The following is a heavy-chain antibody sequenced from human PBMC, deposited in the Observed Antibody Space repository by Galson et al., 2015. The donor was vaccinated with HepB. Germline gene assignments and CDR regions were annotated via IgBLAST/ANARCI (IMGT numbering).Heavy chain of an antibody. Sequence: SLFFASSGVTFSSYSMNCVRQSSGKGLEWVSSISSSSSYIHYADSVKGRFTISRDNSKNTLYLQMNSLRAEDTAVYYCAKEGDGYNRAKSLFDYWSQGTLVTVSS. V-gene: IGHV3-21*01. J-gene: IGHJ4*02. D-gene: IGHD5-24*01. CDR2: ISSSSSYI. CDR3: AKEGDGYNRAKSLFDY. CDR1: GVTFSSYS.